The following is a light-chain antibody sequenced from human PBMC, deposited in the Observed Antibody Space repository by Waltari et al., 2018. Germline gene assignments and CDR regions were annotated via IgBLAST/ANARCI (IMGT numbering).Light chain of an antibody. CDR2: GAS. J-gene: IGKJ5*01. CDR3: QQYNNWPTT. V-gene: IGKV3-15*01. Sequence: SPGERATLSCRASQSVSSDLAWYQQKPGQAPWLLIYGASTRATGLPARFSGSGSGTEFTLTISSLQSEDFAVYYCQQYNNWPTTFGQGTRLEIK. CDR1: QSVSSD.